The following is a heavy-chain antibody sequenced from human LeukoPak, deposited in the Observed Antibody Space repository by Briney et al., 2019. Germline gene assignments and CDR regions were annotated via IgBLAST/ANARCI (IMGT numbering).Heavy chain of an antibody. CDR2: INHSGST. CDR3: ARGHPTAPPTVTTNGMDV. V-gene: IGHV4-34*01. Sequence: PSETLSLTCAVYGGSFSGYYWSWIRQPPGKGLEWIGEINHSGSTNYNPSLKSRVTISVDTSKNQFSLKLSSVTAADTAVYYCARGHPTAPPTVTTNGMDVWGKGTTVTVSS. D-gene: IGHD4-11*01. J-gene: IGHJ6*04. CDR1: GGSFSGYY.